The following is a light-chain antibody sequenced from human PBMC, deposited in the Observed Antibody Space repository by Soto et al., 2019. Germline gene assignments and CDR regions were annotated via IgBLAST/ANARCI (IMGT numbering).Light chain of an antibody. CDR3: LHYNSYPLS. CDR1: QGIRHW. Sequence: DIQMTQSPSLVSASVGDRVTSTCRASQGIRHWLAWYQQKPGKAPESLIYVASRLQSGVPSRFSGSGSGTDFTLTITSLQPEDFATYYCLHYNSYPLSFGGGTKVEIK. V-gene: IGKV1D-16*01. J-gene: IGKJ4*01. CDR2: VAS.